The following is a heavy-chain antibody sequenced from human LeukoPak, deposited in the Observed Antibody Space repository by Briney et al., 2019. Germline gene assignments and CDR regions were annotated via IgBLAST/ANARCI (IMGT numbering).Heavy chain of an antibody. V-gene: IGHV4-59*08. CDR1: GGSFNTYY. J-gene: IGHJ4*02. D-gene: IGHD6-19*01. Sequence: PSETLSLTCTVSGGSFNTYYWSWLRQPPGKALEWIGFITDSGNTYYNPSLQSRLAISVDTSKTHFFLKLRSVAAADTAIYYCARHGSDWAFDFWGQGTLVTVSS. CDR2: ITDSGNT. CDR3: ARHGSDWAFDF.